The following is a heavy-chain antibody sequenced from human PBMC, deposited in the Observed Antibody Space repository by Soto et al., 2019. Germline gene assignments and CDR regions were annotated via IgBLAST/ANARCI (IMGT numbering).Heavy chain of an antibody. J-gene: IGHJ2*01. Sequence: QVQLVQSGAEVKKPGSSVKVSCKASGGTFSSYAISWVRQAPGQGLEWMGGIIPIFGTANYAQKFQGRVTITADESTSQAYRELRSLRSGDTGVYYWARLVVINVVPGGWYFDLWGRGTLVTVSS. CDR3: ARLVVINVVPGGWYFDL. CDR1: GGTFSSYA. D-gene: IGHD3-22*01. CDR2: IIPIFGTA. V-gene: IGHV1-69*12.